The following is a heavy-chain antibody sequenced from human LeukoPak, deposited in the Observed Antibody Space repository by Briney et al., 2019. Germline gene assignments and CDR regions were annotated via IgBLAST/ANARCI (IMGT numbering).Heavy chain of an antibody. V-gene: IGHV1-46*01. CDR2: INPSGGST. CDR3: ARDGTLGDSSYYFDY. J-gene: IGHJ4*02. Sequence: GASVKVSCKASGYTFTSYYMHWVRQAPGQGLEWMGIINPSGGSTSYAQKFQGRVTMTRDTSTSTVYMELSSLRSEDTAVYYCARDGTLGDSSYYFDYWGQGTLVTVSS. D-gene: IGHD6-19*01. CDR1: GYTFTSYY.